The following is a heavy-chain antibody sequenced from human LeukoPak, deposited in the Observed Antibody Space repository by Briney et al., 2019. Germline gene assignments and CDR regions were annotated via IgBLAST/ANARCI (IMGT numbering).Heavy chain of an antibody. Sequence: SETLSLTCTVSGGSISSSSYYWGWIRQPPGKGLEWIGSIYYSGSTYYNPSLKSRVTISVDTSKNQFSLKLSSVTAADTAVYYCAGDYGSGRRTWFDPWGQGTLVTVSS. CDR3: AGDYGSGRRTWFDP. D-gene: IGHD3-10*01. V-gene: IGHV4-39*07. CDR2: IYYSGST. CDR1: GGSISSSSYY. J-gene: IGHJ5*02.